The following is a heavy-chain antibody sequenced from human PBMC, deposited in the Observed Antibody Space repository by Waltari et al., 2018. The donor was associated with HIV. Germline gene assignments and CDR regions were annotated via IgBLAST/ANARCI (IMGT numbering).Heavy chain of an antibody. V-gene: IGHV1-2*06. CDR3: AREGGQLWVPSLDFDY. J-gene: IGHJ4*02. CDR1: GYTFTGYY. D-gene: IGHD5-18*01. CDR2: INPNSGGT. Sequence: QVQLVQSGAEVKKPGASVKVSCKASGYTFTGYYMHWVRQAPGQGLEWMGRINPNSGGTNYEQKFQGRVTMTRDTSISTAYMELSRLRSDDTAVYYCAREGGQLWVPSLDFDYWGQGTLVTVSS.